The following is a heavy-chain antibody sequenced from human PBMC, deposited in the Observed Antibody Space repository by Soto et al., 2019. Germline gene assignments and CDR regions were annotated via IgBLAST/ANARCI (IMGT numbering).Heavy chain of an antibody. V-gene: IGHV4-30-2*01. CDR1: GGSISSGGYS. J-gene: IGHJ5*02. Sequence: QLQLQESGSGLVKPSQTLSLTCAVSGGSISSGGYSWSWIRQPPGKGLEWIGYIYHSGSTYYQPSLKGRVTIAVDRSKHQSSPKRSSVTAADTAVYYCARVPGPWGQGALVTVS. CDR2: IYHSGST. CDR3: ARVPGP.